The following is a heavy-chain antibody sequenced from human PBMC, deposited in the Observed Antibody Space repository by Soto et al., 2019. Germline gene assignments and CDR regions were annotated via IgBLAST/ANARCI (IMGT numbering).Heavy chain of an antibody. V-gene: IGHV3-7*03. Sequence: SGGSLRLSCAASGFTFSSYWMSWVRQAPGKGLEWVANIKQDGSEKYYVDSVKGRFTISRDNAKNSLYLQMNSLRAEDTAVYYCATSTGGYYYGDAFDIWGQGTMVTVSS. CDR2: IKQDGSEK. D-gene: IGHD3-22*01. CDR1: GFTFSSYW. J-gene: IGHJ3*02. CDR3: ATSTGGYYYGDAFDI.